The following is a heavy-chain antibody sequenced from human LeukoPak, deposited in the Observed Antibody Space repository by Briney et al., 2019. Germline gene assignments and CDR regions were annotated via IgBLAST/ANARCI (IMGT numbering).Heavy chain of an antibody. D-gene: IGHD2-2*01. CDR2: IWYDGSNK. CDR3: ARERERYCSSTSCPMGWFDP. V-gene: IGHV3-33*08. CDR1: GFTFSSYW. Sequence: PGGSLRLSCAASGFTFSSYWMNWVRPAPGKGLESVAAIWYDGSNKYYADSVKGRFTISRDNSKNTLYLQMNSLRAEDTAVYYCARERERYCSSTSCPMGWFDPWGQGTLVTVSS. J-gene: IGHJ5*02.